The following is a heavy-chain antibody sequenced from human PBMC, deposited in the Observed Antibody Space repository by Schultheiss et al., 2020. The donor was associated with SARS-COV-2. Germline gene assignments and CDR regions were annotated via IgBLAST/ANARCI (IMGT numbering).Heavy chain of an antibody. CDR2: INPNSGGT. Sequence: ASVKVSCKASGYTFTSYAISWVRQAPGQGLEWMGWINPNSGGTNYAQKFRGRVTMTRDTSISTAYMELSSLSSEDTAVYYCARVVIYYYYGMDVWGQGTTVTVSS. V-gene: IGHV1-8*02. CDR1: GYTFTSYA. J-gene: IGHJ6*02. CDR3: ARVVIYYYYGMDV.